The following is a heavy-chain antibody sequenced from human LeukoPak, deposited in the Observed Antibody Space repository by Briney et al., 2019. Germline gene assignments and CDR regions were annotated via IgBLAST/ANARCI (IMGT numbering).Heavy chain of an antibody. CDR2: TYYRSKWYN. CDR1: GDSVSSNSAA. D-gene: IGHD2-21*02. CDR3: ARAGGGAIVVVTAWNFDY. J-gene: IGHJ4*02. Sequence: SQTLSLTCAISGDSVSSNSAAWNWTRQSPSRGLEWLGRTYYRSKWYNDYAVSVKSRITINPDTSKNQFSLQLNSVTPEDTAVYYCARAGGGAIVVVTAWNFDYWGQGTLVTVSS. V-gene: IGHV6-1*01.